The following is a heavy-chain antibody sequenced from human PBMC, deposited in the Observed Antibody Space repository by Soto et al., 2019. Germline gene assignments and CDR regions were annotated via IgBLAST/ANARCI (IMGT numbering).Heavy chain of an antibody. Sequence: VGSLRLSCAASGFTFSNAWMSWVRQAPGKGLEWVGRIKSKTDGGTTDYAAPVKGRFTISRDDSKNTLYLQMNSLRAEDTAVYYCAKHSGYLAKNWFDPWGQGTLVTVSS. D-gene: IGHD5-18*01. CDR2: IKSKTDGGTT. J-gene: IGHJ5*02. CDR3: AKHSGYLAKNWFDP. V-gene: IGHV3-15*01. CDR1: GFTFSNAW.